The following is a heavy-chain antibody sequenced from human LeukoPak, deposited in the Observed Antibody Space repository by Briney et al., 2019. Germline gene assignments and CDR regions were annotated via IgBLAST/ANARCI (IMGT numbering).Heavy chain of an antibody. D-gene: IGHD3-10*01. J-gene: IGHJ4*02. V-gene: IGHV4-34*01. Sequence: PSETLSLTCAVYGGSFSGYYWSWIRQPPGKGLEWIGEINHSGSTNYNPSLKSRVTISVDTSKNQFSLKLTSVTAADTAVYYCARSYFGSGSYFRYWGQGTLVTVSS. CDR3: ARSYFGSGSYFRY. CDR2: INHSGST. CDR1: GGSFSGYY.